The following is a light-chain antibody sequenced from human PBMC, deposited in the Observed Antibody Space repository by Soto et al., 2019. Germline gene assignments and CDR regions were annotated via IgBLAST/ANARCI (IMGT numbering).Light chain of an antibody. V-gene: IGKV3-20*01. CDR3: QQYDSSPRT. Sequence: EILLTQAPATISLSQGAIATLSYRASQSVSSYLAWYQQKPGQAPRLLISGTSNSAAGIPDRFSGSGSGTDFTLTISRLEPEDFAVYYCQQYDSSPRTSGQRANVDI. CDR1: QSVSSY. J-gene: IGKJ1*01. CDR2: GTS.